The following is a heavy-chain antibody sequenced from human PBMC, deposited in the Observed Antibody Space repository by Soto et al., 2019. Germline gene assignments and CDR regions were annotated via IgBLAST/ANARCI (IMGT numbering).Heavy chain of an antibody. CDR3: ARDRRDCSGGSCYHEYYYYMDV. CDR2: ISGSGGST. CDR1: GFTFSSYA. Sequence: GGSLRLSCAASGFTFSSYAMSWVRQAPGKGLEWVSAISGSGGSTYYADSVKGRFTISRDNSKNTLYLQMSSLRAEDTAVYYCARDRRDCSGGSCYHEYYYYMDVWGKGTTVTVSS. V-gene: IGHV3-23*01. D-gene: IGHD2-15*01. J-gene: IGHJ6*03.